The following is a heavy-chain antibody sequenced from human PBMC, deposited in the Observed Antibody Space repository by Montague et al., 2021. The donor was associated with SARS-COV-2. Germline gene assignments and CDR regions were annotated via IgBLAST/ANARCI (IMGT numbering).Heavy chain of an antibody. CDR3: ARGGGSGYRYYFDY. D-gene: IGHD3-22*01. V-gene: IGHV4-59*01. CDR2: IYYSGST. J-gene: IGHJ4*02. CDR1: GGSISSYY. Sequence: SETLSLTCTVSGGSISSYYWNWIRQPPGKGLEWIEDIYYSGSTNYNPSXXSRVTISVDTSKNQFSLKLSSVTAADTAVYYCARGGGSGYRYYFDYWGQGSLVTVSS.